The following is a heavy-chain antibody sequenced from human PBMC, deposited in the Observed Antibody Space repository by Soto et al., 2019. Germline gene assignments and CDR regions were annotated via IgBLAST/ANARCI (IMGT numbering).Heavy chain of an antibody. J-gene: IGHJ4*02. Sequence: LRLSCAASGFTFTRYSMNWVRQAPGKGLEWVSSISSTTNYIYYGDSMKSRFTISRDNAKNSLYLEMNSLRAEDTAVYYCARESEDLTSNFDYWGQGTLVTVSS. CDR3: ARESEDLTSNFDY. CDR1: GFTFTRYS. V-gene: IGHV3-21*06. CDR2: ISSTTNYI.